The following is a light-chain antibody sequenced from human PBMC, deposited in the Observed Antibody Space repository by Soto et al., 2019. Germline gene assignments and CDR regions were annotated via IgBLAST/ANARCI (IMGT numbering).Light chain of an antibody. V-gene: IGLV2-8*01. CDR1: SSDVGGYNY. CDR3: CSYAGSNTFA. Sequence: QSVLTQPPSASGSPGQSVTIARTGTSSDVGGYNYVSWYQEHPGKAPKVIIYEVSKRPSGVPDRFSGYKSGNTASLTVSGLQAEDEADYYCCSYAGSNTFAFGTGTRSPS. CDR2: EVS. J-gene: IGLJ1*01.